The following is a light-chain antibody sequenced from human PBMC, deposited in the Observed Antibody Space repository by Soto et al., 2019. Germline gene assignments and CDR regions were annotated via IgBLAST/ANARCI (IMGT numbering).Light chain of an antibody. CDR1: QGVSSS. Sequence: AIQLTQSPSSLSASVGDRVTITCRASQGVSSSLAWYQQKPGTAPKLLIYDASDLETGVPSRFSGSGSGTDFTLTISSLQPEDFATYYCQQFNNYPRTFGQGTRVEIK. CDR3: QQFNNYPRT. J-gene: IGKJ5*01. CDR2: DAS. V-gene: IGKV1D-13*01.